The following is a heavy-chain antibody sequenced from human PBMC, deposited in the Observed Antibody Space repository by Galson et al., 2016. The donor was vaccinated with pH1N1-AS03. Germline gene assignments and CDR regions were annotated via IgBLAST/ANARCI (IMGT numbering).Heavy chain of an antibody. CDR1: GYTLSSYS. CDR3: ARVPTKTFDFWSGFDNSFCMDV. Sequence: SCKASGYTLSSYSISRVRQAPGQGLEWMGWISGYNGNKNYAQKFQDRVTMTTDTSTNTAYMELRSLRSDDTAVYYCARVPTKTFDFWSGFDNSFCMDVWGKGTTVTVSS. D-gene: IGHD3-3*01. CDR2: ISGYNGNK. J-gene: IGHJ6*04. V-gene: IGHV1-18*01.